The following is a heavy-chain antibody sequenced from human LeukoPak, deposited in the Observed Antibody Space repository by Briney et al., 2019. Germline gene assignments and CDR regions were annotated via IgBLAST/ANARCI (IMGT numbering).Heavy chain of an antibody. CDR1: GGSIRSGDYF. J-gene: IGHJ4*02. Sequence: PSQTLSLTCTVSGGSIRSGDYFWSWIRQPPGKGLEWIGYIYYSGSTYYNPSLKSRVTISGDTSKNQFSLNLSSVTAADTAVYYCATDRARGGDSFDYWGQGTLVTVSS. V-gene: IGHV4-30-4*01. CDR2: IYYSGST. D-gene: IGHD3-10*01. CDR3: ATDRARGGDSFDY.